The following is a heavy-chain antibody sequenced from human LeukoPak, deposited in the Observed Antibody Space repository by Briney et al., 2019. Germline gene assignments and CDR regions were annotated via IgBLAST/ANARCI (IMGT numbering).Heavy chain of an antibody. D-gene: IGHD3-3*01. CDR2: IYPGDSDT. CDR3: MWSDNDEGFDY. CDR1: GYSFTSYW. Sequence: GESLKISCTGSGYSFTSYWIGWVRQIHGKGLEWMGIIYPGDSDTRYSPSFQGQVTISADKSNNTAYLQWSSLKDSDTAMYYCMWSDNDEGFDYWGQGTLVTVSS. V-gene: IGHV5-51*01. J-gene: IGHJ4*02.